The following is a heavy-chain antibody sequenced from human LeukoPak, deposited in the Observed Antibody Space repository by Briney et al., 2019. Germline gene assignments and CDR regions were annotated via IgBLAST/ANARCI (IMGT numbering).Heavy chain of an antibody. Sequence: GGSLRLSCAASGFTFSSFAMTWVRQAPGKGLEWVANIKHDESEKNYLDSVKGRFTISRDNAQNSLYLQMNGLRVEDTAVYYCTRRLDDWGQGTLVTVSS. D-gene: IGHD3-16*01. CDR2: IKHDESEK. CDR1: GFTFSSFA. V-gene: IGHV3-7*01. J-gene: IGHJ4*02. CDR3: TRRLDD.